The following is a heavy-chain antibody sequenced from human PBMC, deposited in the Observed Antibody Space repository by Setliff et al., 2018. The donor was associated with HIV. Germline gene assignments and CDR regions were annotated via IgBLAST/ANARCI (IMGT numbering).Heavy chain of an antibody. J-gene: IGHJ4*02. D-gene: IGHD2-2*01. CDR2: VYHTGST. Sequence: LSLTCGVSGYSMSSGYYWGWIRQPPGKRLEWIGNVYHTGSTYYNPSLKSRVTISVDTSKNQFSLKLSSVIAADTAVYYCARHAAGPDGPFDYWGQGTLVTVSS. CDR1: GYSMSSGYY. V-gene: IGHV4-38-2*01. CDR3: ARHAAGPDGPFDY.